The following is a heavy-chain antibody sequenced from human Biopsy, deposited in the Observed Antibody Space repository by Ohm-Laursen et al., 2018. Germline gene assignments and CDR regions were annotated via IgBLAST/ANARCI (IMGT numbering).Heavy chain of an antibody. CDR3: ILEGGGFDN. J-gene: IGHJ4*02. D-gene: IGHD3-16*01. V-gene: IGHV3-73*01. CDR2: IRSKAKSYAT. CDR1: GFTFSASA. Sequence: SLRLSCAASGFTFSASAVHWVHQASGKGLEWVGRIRSKAKSYATAYAASVTGRFTISRDDSKNTTYLQMNSLKTEVTAVYYCILEGGGFDNWGQGTLVTVSS.